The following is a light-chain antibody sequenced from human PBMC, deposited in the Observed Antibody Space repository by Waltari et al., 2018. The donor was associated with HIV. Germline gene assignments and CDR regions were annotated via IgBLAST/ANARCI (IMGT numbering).Light chain of an antibody. V-gene: IGLV2-8*01. CDR1: SSDVGGYNY. CDR3: SSYAGSNDFGV. Sequence: QSALTQPPPASGSPGQSVTISCTGTSSDVGGYNYVSWYQQHPGKAPKLIIYEVSKRPSGVPDRFSCSKTGNTASLTVSGRQAEDEADYYCSSYAGSNDFGVFGGGTKLTVL. CDR2: EVS. J-gene: IGLJ2*01.